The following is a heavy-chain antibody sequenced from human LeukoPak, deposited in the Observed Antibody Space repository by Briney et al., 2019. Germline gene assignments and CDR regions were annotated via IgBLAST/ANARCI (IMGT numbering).Heavy chain of an antibody. CDR1: GFTFSSYG. J-gene: IGHJ4*02. D-gene: IGHD6-19*01. CDR2: IWYDGSNK. CDR3: ARTVSSGWYDY. V-gene: IGHV3-33*01. Sequence: PGRSLRLSCAASGFTFSSYGMHWVRQAPGEGLEWVAVIWYDGSNKYYADSVKGRFTISRDNSKNTLYLQMNSLRAEDTAVYYCARTVSSGWYDYWGQGTLVTVSS.